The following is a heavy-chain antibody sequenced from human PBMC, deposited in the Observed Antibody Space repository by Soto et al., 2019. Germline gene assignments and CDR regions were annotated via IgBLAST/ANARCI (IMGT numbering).Heavy chain of an antibody. CDR3: ARLDIVVVPAAINTFDI. D-gene: IGHD2-2*01. V-gene: IGHV4-34*01. CDR2: INHSGGT. CDR1: GGSFSGYY. J-gene: IGHJ3*02. Sequence: PSETLSLTCAVYGGSFSGYYWSWIRQPPGKGLEWIGEINHSGGTNYNPSLKSRVTISVDTSKNQFSLKLSSVTAADTAVYYCARLDIVVVPAAINTFDIWGQGTMVTVSS.